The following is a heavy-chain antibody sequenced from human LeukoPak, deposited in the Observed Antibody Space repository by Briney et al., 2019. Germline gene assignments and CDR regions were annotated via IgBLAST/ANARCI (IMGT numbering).Heavy chain of an antibody. CDR3: AKGTTEFES. V-gene: IGHV3-23*01. D-gene: IGHD1-1*01. Sequence: PGGSLRLSCTASGFPFSSFAMNWVRQAPGKGLEWVSTIDAGGGSTYFADSVEGRFTISRDNPKKTLFLQMNNLRAEDTALYFCAKGTTEFESWGQGTLVTVSS. CDR2: IDAGGGST. CDR1: GFPFSSFA. J-gene: IGHJ5*01.